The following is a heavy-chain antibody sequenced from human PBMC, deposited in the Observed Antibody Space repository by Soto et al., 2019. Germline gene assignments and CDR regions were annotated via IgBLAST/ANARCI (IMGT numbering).Heavy chain of an antibody. CDR2: INHSGST. D-gene: IGHD5-18*01. CDR1: GGSFSGYY. Sequence: SETLSLTCAVYGGSFSGYYWSWIRQPPGKGLEWIGEINHSGSTNYNPSLKSRVTISVDTSKNQFSLKLISVTAADTAVYYCARPADWILLRFHYWGKGILVTVSS. J-gene: IGHJ4*02. V-gene: IGHV4-34*01. CDR3: ARPADWILLRFHY.